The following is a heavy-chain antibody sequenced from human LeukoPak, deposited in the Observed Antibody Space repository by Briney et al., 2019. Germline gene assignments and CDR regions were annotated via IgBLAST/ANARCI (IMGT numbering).Heavy chain of an antibody. CDR2: IWSDGSNT. J-gene: IGHJ4*02. V-gene: IGHV3-30*02. CDR3: ARGPKNYYGSGSPGPNLDY. CDR1: GFIFSDYH. D-gene: IGHD3-10*01. Sequence: GGSLRLSCAASGFIFSDYHMHWVRQAPGKGLEWLTFIWSDGSNTFSADSVKGRFTFSRDNSKKTLYLQMNSLRPEDTAVYYCARGPKNYYGSGSPGPNLDYWGQGTLVTVSS.